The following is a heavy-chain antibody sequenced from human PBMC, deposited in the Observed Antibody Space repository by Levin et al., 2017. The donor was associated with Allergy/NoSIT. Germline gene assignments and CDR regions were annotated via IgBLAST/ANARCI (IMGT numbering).Heavy chain of an antibody. CDR2: IYYSGST. J-gene: IGHJ4*02. V-gene: IGHV4-39*01. CDR3: ARPISAGDFWSGYYID. CDR1: GGSISSSSYY. Sequence: SETLSLTCTVSGGSISSSSYYWGWIRQPPGKGLEWIGSIYYSGSTYYNPSLKSRVTISVDTSKNQFSLKLSSVTAADTAVYYCARPISAGDFWSGYYIDWGQGTLVTVSS. D-gene: IGHD3-3*01.